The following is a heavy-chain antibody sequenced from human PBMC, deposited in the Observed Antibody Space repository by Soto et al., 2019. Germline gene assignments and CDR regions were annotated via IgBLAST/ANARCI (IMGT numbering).Heavy chain of an antibody. CDR1: GDAFTNYI. CDR3: ARGRDQPPVGLYFDS. CDR2: IIPMFGTP. V-gene: IGHV1-69*01. Sequence: QVQLVQSGAEVKKPGSSVKVSCKASGDAFTNYIFDWVRQAPGQGLEWMGGIIPMFGTPKYAQTFQDRVTISADVSPGTAYVELTSMRFDDTAVYYCARGRDQPPVGLYFDSWGEGTRVTVSS. D-gene: IGHD1-26*01. J-gene: IGHJ4*02.